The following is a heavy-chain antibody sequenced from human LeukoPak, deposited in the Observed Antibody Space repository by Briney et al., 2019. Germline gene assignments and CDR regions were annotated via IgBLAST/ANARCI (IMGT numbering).Heavy chain of an antibody. CDR2: ISWNSGSI. CDR1: GFTFDDYA. J-gene: IGHJ4*02. CDR3: AKDITGYSGSPDY. Sequence: GGSLRLSCAASGFTFDDYAMHWVRQAPGKGQEWVSGISWNSGSIGYADSVKGRFTISRDNAKNSLYLQMNSLRAEDTALYYCAKDITGYSGSPDYWGQGTLVTVSS. V-gene: IGHV3-9*01. D-gene: IGHD6-6*01.